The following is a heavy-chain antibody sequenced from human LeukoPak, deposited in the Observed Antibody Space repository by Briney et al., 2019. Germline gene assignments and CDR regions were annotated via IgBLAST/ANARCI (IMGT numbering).Heavy chain of an antibody. V-gene: IGHV3-48*04. CDR1: GFTFRTYS. Sequence: GGSLRLSCAASGFTFRTYSMSWVRQAPGKGLEWVSYISSSSSNIYYADSVKGRFTISRDNAETSLYLQMNSLSAEDTAVYYCARGDTWNSYYYYYMDVWGKGTTVTVSS. CDR2: ISSSSSNI. J-gene: IGHJ6*03. CDR3: ARGDTWNSYYYYYMDV. D-gene: IGHD1-7*01.